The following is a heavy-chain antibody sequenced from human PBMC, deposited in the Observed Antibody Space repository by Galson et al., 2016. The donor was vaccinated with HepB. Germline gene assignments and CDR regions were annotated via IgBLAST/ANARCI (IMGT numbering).Heavy chain of an antibody. CDR2: IGGNGSPT. CDR1: GLTFYNYA. J-gene: IGHJ4*02. D-gene: IGHD3-10*01. V-gene: IGHV3-23*01. Sequence: SLRLSCAATGLTFYNYAMDWVRPAPGGGLEWVAAIGGNGSPTYYAGSVRGRFSISRDNSKNTLYLQMNSLRAEDTALYYCARGGGHGFFDYWGQGTQVTVSS. CDR3: ARGGGHGFFDY.